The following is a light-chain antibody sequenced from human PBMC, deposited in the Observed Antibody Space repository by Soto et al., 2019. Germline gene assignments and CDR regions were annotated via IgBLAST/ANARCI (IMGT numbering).Light chain of an antibody. CDR3: QQSNSFPRT. Sequence: DIQMTQSPSSVSASVGDRVTITCRASQAISTWLAWYQQKPGKAPKLLIYAASKLQTGVPSRFSGSGPGTDFTLTISSLQPEDFATYYCQQSNSFPRTFGQGTKVEIK. V-gene: IGKV1D-12*01. CDR1: QAISTW. J-gene: IGKJ1*01. CDR2: AAS.